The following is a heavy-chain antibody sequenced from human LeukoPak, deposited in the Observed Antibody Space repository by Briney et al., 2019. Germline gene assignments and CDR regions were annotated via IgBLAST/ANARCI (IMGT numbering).Heavy chain of an antibody. CDR1: GFTFSSYA. CDR2: ISYDGSNK. V-gene: IGHV3-30-3*01. Sequence: GGSLRLSYAASGFTFSSYAMHWVRQAPGKGLEWVAVISYDGSNKYYADSVKGRSTISRDNSKNTLYLQMNSLRAEDTAVYYCACSRGYGSGSYYSLGYWGQGTLVTVSS. D-gene: IGHD3-10*01. J-gene: IGHJ4*02. CDR3: ACSRGYGSGSYYSLGY.